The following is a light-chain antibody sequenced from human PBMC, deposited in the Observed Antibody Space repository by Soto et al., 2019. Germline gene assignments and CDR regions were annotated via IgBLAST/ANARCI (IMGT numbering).Light chain of an antibody. CDR2: GAS. Sequence: EIVLTQSPDTLSLSPGERATLSCRASQTIDSRFLAWYQQKRGQAPSLLVYGASTRATDIPDRFSGSGSGTEFTLTFSRLEPEDSALYYWQQYGYSPFTFGQGTKLEIK. CDR3: QQYGYSPFT. CDR1: QTIDSRF. J-gene: IGKJ2*01. V-gene: IGKV3-20*01.